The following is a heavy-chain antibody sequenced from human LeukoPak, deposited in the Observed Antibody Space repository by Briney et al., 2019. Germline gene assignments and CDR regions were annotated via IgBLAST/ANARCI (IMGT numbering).Heavy chain of an antibody. CDR3: AKTAEFGRYFDY. J-gene: IGHJ4*02. Sequence: GGSLRLSCVASGFTFSSYGMHWVRQAPGKGLEWVAFIRYDGSNKYYADSVKGRFTISRDNSKNTLYLQMNSLRAEDTAVYYCAKTAEFGRYFDYWGQGTLVTVSS. CDR1: GFTFSSYG. V-gene: IGHV3-30*02. CDR2: IRYDGSNK. D-gene: IGHD3-3*01.